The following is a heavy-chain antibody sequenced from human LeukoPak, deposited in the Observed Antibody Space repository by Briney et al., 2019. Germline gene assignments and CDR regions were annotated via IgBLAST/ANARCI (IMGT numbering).Heavy chain of an antibody. Sequence: PSETLSLTCAVYGGSFSGYYWSWLRQPPGKGLEWIGEINHTGSTNYNPSLKSRVTISVDTSKKQFSLKLSSVTAADTAVYYCARDAAAFDYWGQGTLVTVSS. CDR1: GGSFSGYY. CDR3: ARDAAAFDY. CDR2: INHTGST. D-gene: IGHD6-13*01. V-gene: IGHV4-34*01. J-gene: IGHJ4*02.